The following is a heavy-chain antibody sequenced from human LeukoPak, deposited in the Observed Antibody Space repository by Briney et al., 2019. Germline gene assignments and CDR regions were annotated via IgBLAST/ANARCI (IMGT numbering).Heavy chain of an antibody. J-gene: IGHJ4*02. D-gene: IGHD5-18*01. CDR2: MNPNSGNT. Sequence: ASVKVSCKACGYIFPSYDMHGVRQASGKGLEWMGWMNPNSGNTGYAQKFQGIVTITKNTSISTAYMELRSLRSEDTAVYYCATDSRGYSHGGGGNFDYWGQGTLVTVSS. V-gene: IGHV1-8*03. CDR3: ATDSRGYSHGGGGNFDY. CDR1: GYIFPSYD.